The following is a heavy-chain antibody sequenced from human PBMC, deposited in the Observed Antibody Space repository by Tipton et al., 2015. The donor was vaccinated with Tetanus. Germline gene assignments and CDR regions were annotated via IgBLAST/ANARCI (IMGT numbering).Heavy chain of an antibody. J-gene: IGHJ4*02. CDR1: GGSMSNNY. CDR3: ARDPWLDY. Sequence: LRLSCTVSGGSMSNNYWSWIRQPPGKGLEWIGYLYDNGRTKYNPSLNSRVTISVDTPKKQLSLKLTSVTAADTAVYYCARDPWLDYWGQGTLVTVSS. CDR2: LYDNGRT. V-gene: IGHV4-59*01.